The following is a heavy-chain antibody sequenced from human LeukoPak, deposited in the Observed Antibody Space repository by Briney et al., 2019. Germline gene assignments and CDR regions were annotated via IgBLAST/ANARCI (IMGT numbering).Heavy chain of an antibody. V-gene: IGHV1-69*13. Sequence: ASVKVSCKASGGTFSSYAISWVRQAPGQGLEWMGGIIPIFGTANYAQKFQGRVTITADESTSTAYMELSSLRSEDTAVYYCASPGGSYPWSFDYWGQGTLVTVSS. CDR3: ASPGGSYPWSFDY. CDR1: GGTFSSYA. D-gene: IGHD1-26*01. J-gene: IGHJ4*02. CDR2: IIPIFGTA.